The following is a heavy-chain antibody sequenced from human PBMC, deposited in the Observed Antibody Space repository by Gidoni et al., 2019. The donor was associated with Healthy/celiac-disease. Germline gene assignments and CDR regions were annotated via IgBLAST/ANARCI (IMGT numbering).Heavy chain of an antibody. V-gene: IGHV3-9*01. CDR3: AKGFIFAMARFDY. CDR2: ISWNSGSI. J-gene: IGHJ4*02. Sequence: EVQLVESGGGLVQPGRSLRLSCADSGFTFDDYAMHWVRQAPGKGLGWVSGISWNSGSIGYADSVKGRFTISRDNAKNSLYLQMNSLRAEDTALYYCAKGFIFAMARFDYWGQGTLVTVSS. CDR1: GFTFDDYA. D-gene: IGHD5-18*01.